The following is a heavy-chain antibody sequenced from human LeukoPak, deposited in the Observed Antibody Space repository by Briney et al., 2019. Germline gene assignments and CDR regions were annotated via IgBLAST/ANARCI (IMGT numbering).Heavy chain of an antibody. CDR3: ARVGDGYNYFAFDI. J-gene: IGHJ3*02. Sequence: ASVKVSCKASGYTFTGYYMHWVRQAPGQGLECMGWINPNSGGTNYAQRFQGRVTMTRDTSISTAYMELSRLRSDDTAVYYCARVGDGYNYFAFDIWGQGTMVTVSS. V-gene: IGHV1-2*02. D-gene: IGHD5-24*01. CDR1: GYTFTGYY. CDR2: INPNSGGT.